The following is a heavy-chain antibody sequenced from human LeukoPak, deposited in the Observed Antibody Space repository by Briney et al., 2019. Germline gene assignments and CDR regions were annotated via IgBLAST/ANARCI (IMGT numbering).Heavy chain of an antibody. D-gene: IGHD3-9*01. CDR3: ARARYVNSFYAFDI. V-gene: IGHV4-59*01. CDR2: LSKSGNT. Sequence: PSETLSLTCTVSGGSISSYYWSWIRLPPGKGLEWIGYLSKSGNTNYSPSLKSPVTIFGDTSKNQCFLKQSSVTAADTAVYYCARARYVNSFYAFDIWGQGTLVTVSS. CDR1: GGSISSYY. J-gene: IGHJ3*02.